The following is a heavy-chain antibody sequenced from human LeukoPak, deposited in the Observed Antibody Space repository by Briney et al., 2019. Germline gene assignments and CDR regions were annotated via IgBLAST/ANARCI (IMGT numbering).Heavy chain of an antibody. CDR2: IYHSGST. Sequence: SETLSLTCAVSGYSISSGYYWGWIRQPPGKGLEWIGSIYHSGSTYYNPSLKSRVTISVDTSKNQFSLKLSSVTAADTAVYYCARSVRGEDYWGQGTLATVSS. J-gene: IGHJ4*02. CDR1: GYSISSGYY. D-gene: IGHD3-10*01. CDR3: ARSVRGEDY. V-gene: IGHV4-38-2*01.